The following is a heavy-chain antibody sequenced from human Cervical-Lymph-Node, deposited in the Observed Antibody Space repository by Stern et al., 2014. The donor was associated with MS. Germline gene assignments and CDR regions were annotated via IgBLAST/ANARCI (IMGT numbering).Heavy chain of an antibody. V-gene: IGHV3-30*03. CDR3: ARDMTTVTAFDY. D-gene: IGHD4-17*01. Sequence: VQLEESGGGVVQPGRSLRLSCVVSGFTFSNYGMHWVRQAPGKGLAWVAIISYNGNLRYYSDSVKGRFTISRDNSKTTLYLEMNSLIGEDTAVYYCARDMTTVTAFDYWGQGTPVTVSS. CDR2: ISYNGNLR. CDR1: GFTFSNYG. J-gene: IGHJ4*02.